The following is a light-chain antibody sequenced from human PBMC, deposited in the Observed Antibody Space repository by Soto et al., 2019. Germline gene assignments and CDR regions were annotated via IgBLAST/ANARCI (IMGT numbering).Light chain of an antibody. CDR3: CSYAGSYTYV. CDR1: NSDVGGYNY. CDR2: DVS. V-gene: IGLV2-11*01. J-gene: IGLJ1*01. Sequence: QSVLTQPRSVSGSPGQSVTISCTGANSDVGGYNYVSWYQQHPGKAPKLVIYDVSQRPSGVPDRFSGSKSGNTASLTISGLQAEDEADYYCCSYAGSYTYVFGTGTKVTVL.